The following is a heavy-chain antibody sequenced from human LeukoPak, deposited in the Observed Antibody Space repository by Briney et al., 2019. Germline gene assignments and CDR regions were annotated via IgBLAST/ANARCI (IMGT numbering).Heavy chain of an antibody. CDR3: ARGAGGYRFDP. V-gene: IGHV4-59*01. J-gene: IGHJ5*02. D-gene: IGHD1-1*01. CDR1: GGSISSYY. Sequence: SETLSLTCTVSGGSISSYYWSWIRQPPGKGLEWIGYIYYSGNTNYNPSLKSRVTISADTSKKQFSLKLTSVTAADTAVYYCARGAGGYRFDPWGQGTLVTVSS. CDR2: IYYSGNT.